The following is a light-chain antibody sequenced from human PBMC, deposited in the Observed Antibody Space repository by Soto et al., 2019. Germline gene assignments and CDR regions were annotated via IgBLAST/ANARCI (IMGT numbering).Light chain of an antibody. CDR1: QSITTN. Sequence: EIVMTQSPATLSVSPGERATLSCRASQSITTNLAWYQQKPGQAPRLLISGSSTRATGIPVRFSGSGSGTEFTLTISSLQSEDFALYYCQQYNNWPRTFGQGTKVDIK. J-gene: IGKJ1*01. CDR3: QQYNNWPRT. V-gene: IGKV3-15*01. CDR2: GSS.